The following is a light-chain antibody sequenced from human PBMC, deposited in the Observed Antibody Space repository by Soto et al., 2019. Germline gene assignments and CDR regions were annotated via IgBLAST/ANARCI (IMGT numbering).Light chain of an antibody. CDR2: GAS. CDR1: QSIRTN. J-gene: IGKJ1*01. CDR3: QQYNNWPPT. Sequence: EIVMTQSPATLSVSPGERATLSCRASQSIRTNLAWYQQKPGQAPRLLIYGASTRATGIPARFSDSGSGTEFTLTISSLQSEDFAVYYCQQYNNWPPTFGQGTKVDIK. V-gene: IGKV3-15*01.